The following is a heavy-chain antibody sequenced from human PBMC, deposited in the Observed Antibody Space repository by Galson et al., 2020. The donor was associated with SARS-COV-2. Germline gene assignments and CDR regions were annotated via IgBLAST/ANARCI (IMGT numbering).Heavy chain of an antibody. V-gene: IGHV3-30*18. CDR2: ISYDGSNK. Sequence: GGSLRLSCAASGFTFSSYGMHWVRQAPGKGLEWVAVISYDGSNKYYADSVKGRFTISRDNSKNTLYLQMNSLRAEDTAVYYCAKDGVDYGDPVGWYFDLWGRGTLVTVSS. CDR3: AKDGVDYGDPVGWYFDL. D-gene: IGHD4-17*01. J-gene: IGHJ2*01. CDR1: GFTFSSYG.